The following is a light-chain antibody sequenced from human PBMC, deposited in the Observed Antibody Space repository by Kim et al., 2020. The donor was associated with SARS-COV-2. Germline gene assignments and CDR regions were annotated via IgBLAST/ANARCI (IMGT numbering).Light chain of an antibody. Sequence: LTCTLRSGYRNYKVAWYQQRPGKGPRFVMRVGTGGIVGSKGDGIPDRFSVLGSGLNRYLTIKNIQEEDESDYHCGADHGSGSNFVVFGGGTQLTVL. CDR2: VGTGGIVG. CDR3: GADHGSGSNFVV. V-gene: IGLV9-49*01. CDR1: SGYRNYK. J-gene: IGLJ2*01.